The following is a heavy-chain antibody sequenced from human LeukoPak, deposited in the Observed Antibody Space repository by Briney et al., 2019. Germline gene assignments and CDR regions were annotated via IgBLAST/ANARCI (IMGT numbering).Heavy chain of an antibody. Sequence: GGSLRLSCAASGFTVSSNYTSWVRQAPGKGLEWVSVIYSGVSTYYADSVKGRFTISRDNSKNTLYLQMNSLRAEDTALYYCARDRRYYDSSGYYFHWYFDLWGRGTLVTVSS. V-gene: IGHV3-53*01. J-gene: IGHJ2*01. CDR1: GFTVSSNY. D-gene: IGHD3-22*01. CDR2: IYSGVST. CDR3: ARDRRYYDSSGYYFHWYFDL.